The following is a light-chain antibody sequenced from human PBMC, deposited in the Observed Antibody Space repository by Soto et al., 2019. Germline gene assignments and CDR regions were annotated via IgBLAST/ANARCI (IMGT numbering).Light chain of an antibody. Sequence: DIQMTQSPSTLSGSVGDRVTITCRASQTISSWLAWYQQKPGKAPKLLIYAASSLQSGVPSRFSGSGSGTDFTLTISSLEPEDFAVYYCHQRKSWPRTFGQGTKVDIK. CDR3: HQRKSWPRT. CDR2: AAS. J-gene: IGKJ1*01. CDR1: QTISSW. V-gene: IGKV1-5*01.